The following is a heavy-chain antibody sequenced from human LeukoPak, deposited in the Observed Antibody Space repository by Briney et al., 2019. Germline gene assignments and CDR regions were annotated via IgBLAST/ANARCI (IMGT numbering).Heavy chain of an antibody. V-gene: IGHV4-59*12. Sequence: PSETLSLTCAVSGGSISNYYWSWIRQPPGKGLEWIGYIYYSGSANYNPSLKSRVTISVDTSKNQFSLKLSSVTAADTAVFYCARVAYSGYDYRGYFDYWGQGTLVTVSS. CDR3: ARVAYSGYDYRGYFDY. CDR2: IYYSGSA. J-gene: IGHJ4*02. CDR1: GGSISNYY. D-gene: IGHD5-12*01.